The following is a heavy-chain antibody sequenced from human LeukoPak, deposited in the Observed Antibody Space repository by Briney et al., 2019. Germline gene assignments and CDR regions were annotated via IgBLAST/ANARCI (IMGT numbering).Heavy chain of an antibody. CDR3: ARWYYGSGSWVLDY. V-gene: IGHV3-7*05. J-gene: IGHJ4*02. Sequence: GGSLRLSCAASGFTLSSYWMTWVRQAPGKGLEWVANIKQDGNEKHYVDSVKGRFTISRENAKNSLYLQVNSLRVEDTAVYYCARWYYGSGSWVLDYWGQGTLVTVSS. D-gene: IGHD3-10*01. CDR1: GFTLSSYW. CDR2: IKQDGNEK.